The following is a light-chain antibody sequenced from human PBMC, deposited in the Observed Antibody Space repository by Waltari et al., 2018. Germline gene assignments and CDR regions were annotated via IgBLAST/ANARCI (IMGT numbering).Light chain of an antibody. J-gene: IGLJ3*02. Sequence: QSALTQPASVSGSPGQSITISCTGTSSAVGSYNLVSWYQQHPGKAPKLMIYEENTRPSGVSNRFSGSKSGNTASLTISGLQAEDEADYYCCSYAGSAIWVFGGGTKLTVL. CDR3: CSYAGSAIWV. CDR2: EEN. CDR1: SSAVGSYNL. V-gene: IGLV2-23*01.